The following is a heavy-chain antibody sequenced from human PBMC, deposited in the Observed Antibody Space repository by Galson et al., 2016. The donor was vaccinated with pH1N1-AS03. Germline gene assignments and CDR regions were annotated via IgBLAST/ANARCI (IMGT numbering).Heavy chain of an antibody. CDR2: VYPNGVSP. J-gene: IGHJ3*01. D-gene: IGHD6-19*01. CDR3: VKDLTGWGAFDF. Sequence: SLRLSCAASGFSFSGYWMTWVRQAPGKGLEYVSGVYPNGVSPHYADSVKDRFTISRDNSKNTLSLQMSSLTTEDTAVYYCVKDLTGWGAFDFWGQGTMVTVS. CDR1: GFSFSGYW. V-gene: IGHV3-64D*06.